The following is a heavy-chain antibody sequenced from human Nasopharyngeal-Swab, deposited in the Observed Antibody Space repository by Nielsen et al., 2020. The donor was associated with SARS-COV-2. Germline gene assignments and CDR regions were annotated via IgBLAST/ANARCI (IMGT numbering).Heavy chain of an antibody. CDR1: GGSISSYY. D-gene: IGHD2-2*01. CDR3: ARVVPAAIGNWYFDL. J-gene: IGHJ2*01. CDR2: IYYSGST. V-gene: IGHV4-59*01. Sequence: SETLSLTCTVSGGSISSYYWSWIRQPPGKGLEWIGYIYYSGSTNYNPSLKSRVAISVDTSKNQFSLKLSSVTAADTAVYYCARVVPAAIGNWYFDLWGRGTLVTVSS.